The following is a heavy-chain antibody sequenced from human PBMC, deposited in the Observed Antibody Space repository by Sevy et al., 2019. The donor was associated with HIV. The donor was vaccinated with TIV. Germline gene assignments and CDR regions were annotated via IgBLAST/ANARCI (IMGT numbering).Heavy chain of an antibody. CDR3: ARDARIRYSSRAPVYY. J-gene: IGHJ4*02. D-gene: IGHD6-6*01. Sequence: ASVKVSCKASGYTFTSYGISWVRQAPGQGLEWMVWISAYNGNTNYAQKLQGRVTMTTDTSTSVAYMELRSLRSDDTAVYTYARDARIRYSSRAPVYYWGQGTLVTVSS. CDR1: GYTFTSYG. V-gene: IGHV1-18*01. CDR2: ISAYNGNT.